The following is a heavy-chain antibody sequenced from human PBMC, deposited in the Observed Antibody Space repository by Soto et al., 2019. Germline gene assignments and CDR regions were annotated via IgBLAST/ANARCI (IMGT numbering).Heavy chain of an antibody. CDR2: IYHSGST. V-gene: IGHV4-4*02. CDR1: AGSISSTNW. D-gene: IGHD6-13*01. J-gene: IGHJ4*02. Sequence: SETLSLTCAASAGSISSTNWCSWVRQPPGKGLEWIGEIYHSGSTNYNPSLKSRVTISVDKSKNQFSLKLSSVTAADTAVYYCARRIAAAGTDRYYFDYWGQGTLVT. CDR3: ARRIAAAGTDRYYFDY.